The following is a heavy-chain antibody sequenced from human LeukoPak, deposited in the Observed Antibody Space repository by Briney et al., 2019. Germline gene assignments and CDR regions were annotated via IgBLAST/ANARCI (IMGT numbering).Heavy chain of an antibody. V-gene: IGHV1-2*02. CDR3: ARGPLVRGVVIKGAFDV. D-gene: IGHD3-10*01. Sequence: ASVKVPCKSSGYTFTGYYMHWVRQAPGQGLEWMGWINPNSGGTNYAQKFQGRVTMTRDTSINTAYMELSSLRSDDTAVYYCARGPLVRGVVIKGAFDVWGQGTMVTVSS. CDR2: INPNSGGT. J-gene: IGHJ3*01. CDR1: GYTFTGYY.